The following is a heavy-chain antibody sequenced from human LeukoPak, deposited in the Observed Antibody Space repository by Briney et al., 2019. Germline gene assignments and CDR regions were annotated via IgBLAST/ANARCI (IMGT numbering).Heavy chain of an antibody. CDR2: IIPIFGTA. CDR3: ARRLPSIAPHRGGAFDI. D-gene: IGHD6-6*01. J-gene: IGHJ3*02. V-gene: IGHV1-69*13. Sequence: GASVKVSCKASGGTFSSYAISWVRQAPGQGLEWMGGIIPIFGTANYAQKFQGRVTITADESTSTAYMELSSLRSEDSAVYYCARRLPSIAPHRGGAFDIWGQGTMVTVSS. CDR1: GGTFSSYA.